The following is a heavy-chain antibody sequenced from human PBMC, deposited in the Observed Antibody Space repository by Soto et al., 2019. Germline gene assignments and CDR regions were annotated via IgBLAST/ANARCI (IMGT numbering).Heavy chain of an antibody. Sequence: GGSLRLSCAVSGFICSRYDMSWVRQAPGKRLEWVSTILVGGSTHYEDSVKGRFTVSRDTSKNTVYLQMNSLTAGDTAFYYCAKATATSGGAFEIYGQGTMVTVSS. CDR3: AKATATSGGAFEI. J-gene: IGHJ3*02. CDR2: ILVGGST. D-gene: IGHD1-1*01. CDR1: GFICSRYD. V-gene: IGHV3-23*01.